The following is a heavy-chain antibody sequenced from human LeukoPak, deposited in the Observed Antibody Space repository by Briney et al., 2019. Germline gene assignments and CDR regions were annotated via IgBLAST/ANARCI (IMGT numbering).Heavy chain of an antibody. D-gene: IGHD3-3*01. CDR3: ASPGYYDFWSGYYVEGYYFDY. Sequence: SETLSLTCTASGGSISSSSYYWGWIRQPSGKGLEWIGSIYYSGSTYYNPSLKSRVTISVGTSKNQFSLKLCSVTAADTAVYYCASPGYYDFWSGYYVEGYYFDYWGQGTLVTVSS. V-gene: IGHV4-39*01. CDR1: GGSISSSSYY. J-gene: IGHJ4*02. CDR2: IYYSGST.